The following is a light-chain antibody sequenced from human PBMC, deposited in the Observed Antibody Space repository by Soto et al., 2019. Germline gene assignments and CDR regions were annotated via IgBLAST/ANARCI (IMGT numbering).Light chain of an antibody. CDR3: CSYAGSSSYV. CDR2: TVT. CDR1: SSDIGGYNY. V-gene: IGLV2-11*01. J-gene: IGLJ1*01. Sequence: QSVLTPPRSVSGSPGQSVTISCTGTSSDIGGYNYVSWYQQHPGKAPKLMIYTVTKRPSGVPDRFSGSKSDNTASLTTSGLQADDEADYYCCSYAGSSSYVFGTGTKVTVL.